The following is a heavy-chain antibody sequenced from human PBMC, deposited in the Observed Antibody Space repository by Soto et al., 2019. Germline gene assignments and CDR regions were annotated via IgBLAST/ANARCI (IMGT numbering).Heavy chain of an antibody. CDR1: GFTFSSYC. Sequence: QVQLVESGGGVVQPGRSLRLSCAASGFTFSSYCMHWVRQAPGKGLEWVAGISHEGNNKYYADTVKGRFTISRDNSKNTMYMQMNSLRAEKTAVYYCAKDEVLVVAVARDYYGMDVWGQGTTVTVSS. CDR3: AKDEVLVVAVARDYYGMDV. D-gene: IGHD2-15*01. CDR2: ISHEGNNK. J-gene: IGHJ6*02. V-gene: IGHV3-30*18.